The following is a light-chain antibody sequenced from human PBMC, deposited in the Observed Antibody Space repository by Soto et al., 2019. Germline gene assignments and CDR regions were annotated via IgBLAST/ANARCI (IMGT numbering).Light chain of an antibody. J-gene: IGLJ1*01. V-gene: IGLV1-44*01. CDR2: SDN. CDR1: DSNIGGGA. CDR3: AAWDDSLGGQV. Sequence: QSVLPQPPSASGTPGQGVTISCSGSDSNIGGGAVNWYQHLPGTAPKLLIFSDNQRPSGVPDRFSGSRSGTSASLAISGLQSEDEADYYCAAWDDSLGGQVXGTGTKVTGL.